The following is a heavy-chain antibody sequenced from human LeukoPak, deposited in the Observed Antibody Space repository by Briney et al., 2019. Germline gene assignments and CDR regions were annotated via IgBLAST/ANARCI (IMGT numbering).Heavy chain of an antibody. J-gene: IGHJ5*02. D-gene: IGHD6-13*01. CDR3: AKGKAAGAVDWFDP. V-gene: IGHV3-23*01. Sequence: PGGSLRLSCAASGFTFSDYSMNWVRQAPGKGLEWISSITGGGDTYYVDSVKGRFTVSRDNSKNTLYLQINSLTADDTALYYCAKGKAAGAVDWFDPWGQGTLVTVSS. CDR2: ITGGGDT. CDR1: GFTFSDYS.